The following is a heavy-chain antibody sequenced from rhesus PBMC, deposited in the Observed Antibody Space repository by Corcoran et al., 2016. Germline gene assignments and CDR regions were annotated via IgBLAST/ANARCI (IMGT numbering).Heavy chain of an antibody. J-gene: IGHJ2*01. Sequence: EVQLVQSGAEVKKPGASVKISCKASGNTFTDHYLNWVRQAPGNGLEWMGRVDPEDGEADYAQKFQTRVTITADMSTDTAYMELSSLRSEDTAVYYCARGVAYLWGPGTPITISS. CDR3: ARGVAYL. CDR2: VDPEDGEA. D-gene: IGHD2-33*01. V-gene: IGHV1-111*02. CDR1: GNTFTDHY.